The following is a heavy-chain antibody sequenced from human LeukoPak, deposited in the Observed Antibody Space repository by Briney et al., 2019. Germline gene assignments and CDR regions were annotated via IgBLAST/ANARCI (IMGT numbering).Heavy chain of an antibody. D-gene: IGHD3-22*01. Sequence: GGSLRLSCAASGFTFSSYDMHWVRQATGKGLEWVSAIGTAGDTYYPGSVKGRFTISRENAKNSLYLQMNSLRAGDTAVYYCARASLAALYDSSGLDAFDIWGQGTIVTVSS. CDR1: GFTFSSYD. J-gene: IGHJ3*02. V-gene: IGHV3-13*01. CDR2: IGTAGDT. CDR3: ARASLAALYDSSGLDAFDI.